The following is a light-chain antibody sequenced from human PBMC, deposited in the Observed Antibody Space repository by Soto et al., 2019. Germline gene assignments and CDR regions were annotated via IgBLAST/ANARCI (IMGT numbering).Light chain of an antibody. CDR2: DAS. V-gene: IGKV3-11*01. Sequence: EIVLTQSPVTLSLSPGERATLSCRASQSINNYLAWYQQKPGQPPRLLIYDASNRATAIPVRFSGSGSGTDFTLTISSLEPEDSAVYYCQQRSNWPPTFGQGTKLEIK. CDR1: QSINNY. J-gene: IGKJ2*01. CDR3: QQRSNWPPT.